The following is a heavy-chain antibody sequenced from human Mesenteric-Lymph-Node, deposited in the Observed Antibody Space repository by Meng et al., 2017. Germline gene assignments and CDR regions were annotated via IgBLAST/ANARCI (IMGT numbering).Heavy chain of an antibody. Sequence: GESLKISCAASGFTFSSYWMHWVRQAPGKGLVWVSRINSDGSSTSYADSVKGRFTISRDNAKNTLYLQMNSLRAEDTAVYYCATYSNTWYDPDYWGQGTLVTVSS. V-gene: IGHV3-74*01. CDR3: ATYSNTWYDPDY. CDR2: INSDGSST. CDR1: GFTFSSYW. J-gene: IGHJ4*02. D-gene: IGHD6-13*01.